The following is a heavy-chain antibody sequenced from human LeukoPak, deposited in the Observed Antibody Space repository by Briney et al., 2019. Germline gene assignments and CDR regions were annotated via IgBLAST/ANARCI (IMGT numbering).Heavy chain of an antibody. CDR1: GFTVSNNY. CDR3: ASLGYSYGNHHFDC. D-gene: IGHD5-18*01. J-gene: IGHJ4*02. V-gene: IGHV3-66*01. CDR2: IYSGGST. Sequence: PGGSLRLSCAASGFTVSNNYMSWVRQAPGKGLEWVSVIYSGGSTYYADSVKGRFTISRDNSKNTLYLQMSSLRAEDTAVYYCASLGYSYGNHHFDCWGQGTLVTVSS.